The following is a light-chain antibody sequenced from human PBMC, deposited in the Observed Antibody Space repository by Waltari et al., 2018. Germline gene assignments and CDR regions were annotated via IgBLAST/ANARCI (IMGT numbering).Light chain of an antibody. CDR3: SSYTRVSASVV. V-gene: IGLV2-14*03. J-gene: IGLJ3*02. CDR1: SSAIGTSHH. CDR2: DVS. Sequence: QSALTQPASVSGSPGQSITISCTGTSSAIGTSHHPPWYPQHPGRAPKLIIYDVSKRPSGVSIRFSGSKSDNTASLTISGLQAEDEADYYCSSYTRVSASVVFGGGTKLTVL.